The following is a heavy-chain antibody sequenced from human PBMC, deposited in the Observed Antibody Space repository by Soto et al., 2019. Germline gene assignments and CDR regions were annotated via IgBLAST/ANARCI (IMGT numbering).Heavy chain of an antibody. J-gene: IGHJ4*02. V-gene: IGHV3-30-3*01. CDR3: ARDRQYYDSSCYSYYFDY. CDR2: ISYDGSNK. Sequence: QVQLVESGGGVVQPGRSLRLSCAASGFTFSSYAMHWVRQAPGKGLEWVAVISYDGSNKYYADSVKGRFTISRDNSKNTLYLQMNSLRAEDTAVYYCARDRQYYDSSCYSYYFDYWGQGTLVTVSS. CDR1: GFTFSSYA. D-gene: IGHD3-22*01.